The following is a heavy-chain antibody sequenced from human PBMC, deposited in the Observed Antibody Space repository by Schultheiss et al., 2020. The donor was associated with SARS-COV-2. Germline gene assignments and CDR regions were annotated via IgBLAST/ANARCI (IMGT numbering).Heavy chain of an antibody. CDR2: INPNSGGT. CDR1: GYTFTGYY. D-gene: IGHD6-19*01. J-gene: IGHJ6*03. Sequence: ASVKVSCKASGYTFTGYYMHWVRQAPGQGLEWMGWINPNSGGTNYAQKFQGWVTMTRDTSISTAYMELSRLRSDDTAVYYCARLDHWLVPSYYMDVWGKGATVTVSS. CDR3: ARLDHWLVPSYYMDV. V-gene: IGHV1-2*04.